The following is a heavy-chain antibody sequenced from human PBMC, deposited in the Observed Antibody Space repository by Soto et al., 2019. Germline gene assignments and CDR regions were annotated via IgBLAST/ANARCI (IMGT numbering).Heavy chain of an antibody. CDR2: IFYTGST. CDR1: GGSISSGGYY. V-gene: IGHV4-31*03. CDR3: ARGAVSGSYLVGP. J-gene: IGHJ4*02. Sequence: SETLSLTCTVSGGSISSGGYYWSWIRQHPGKGLEWIGYIFYTGSTYYNPSLKSRLTLSVDTSKNQFSLKLSSVTAADTAVYYCARGAVSGSYLVGPWAQGSLVPVSS. D-gene: IGHD3-10*01.